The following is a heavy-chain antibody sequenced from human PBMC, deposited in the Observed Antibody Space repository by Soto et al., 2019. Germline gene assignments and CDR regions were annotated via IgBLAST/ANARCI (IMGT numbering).Heavy chain of an antibody. Sequence: GGSLRLSCAASGFTFSSYSMNWVRQAPGKGLEWVSSISSSSSYIYYADSVKGRFTISRDNAKNSLYLQMNSLRAEDTAVYYCARVTVGQTLVGGDYYYYGMDVWGQGTMVTVSS. CDR3: ARVTVGQTLVGGDYYYYGMDV. J-gene: IGHJ6*02. D-gene: IGHD6-13*01. CDR1: GFTFSSYS. V-gene: IGHV3-21*01. CDR2: ISSSSSYI.